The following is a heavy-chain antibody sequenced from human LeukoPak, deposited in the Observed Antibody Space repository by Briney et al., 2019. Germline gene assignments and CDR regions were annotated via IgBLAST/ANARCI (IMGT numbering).Heavy chain of an antibody. CDR2: ISDSGDWT. V-gene: IGHV3-23*01. D-gene: IGHD3-22*01. J-gene: IGHJ4*02. CDR3: ARDPVGQGIVVAPLGGLFDY. CDR1: GFTFSSYA. Sequence: PGGSLRLSCAASGFTFSSYAMDWVRQAPGKGLEWVSTISDSGDWTQDADSVKGRFTISRDNSKNTLYLQMNSLRAEDTAVYYCARDPVGQGIVVAPLGGLFDYWGQGTLVTVSS.